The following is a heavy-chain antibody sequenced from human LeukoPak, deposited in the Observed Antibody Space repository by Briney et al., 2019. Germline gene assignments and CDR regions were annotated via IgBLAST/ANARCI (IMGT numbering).Heavy chain of an antibody. CDR1: GFTFSSYG. J-gene: IGHJ5*02. Sequence: GGSLRLSCAASGFTFSSYGMHWVRQAPGKGLEWVAVIWYDGSNKYYADSVKGRFTISRDNSKNTLYLQMNSLRAEDTAVYYCARESSSWYSNWFDPWGQGTLVTVSS. D-gene: IGHD6-13*01. CDR2: IWYDGSNK. CDR3: ARESSSWYSNWFDP. V-gene: IGHV3-33*01.